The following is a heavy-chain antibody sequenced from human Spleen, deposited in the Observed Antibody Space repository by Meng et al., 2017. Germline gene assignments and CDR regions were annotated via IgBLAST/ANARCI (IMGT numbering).Heavy chain of an antibody. D-gene: IGHD3-22*01. J-gene: IGHJ4*02. V-gene: IGHV3-23*01. Sequence: GRSLRLSCAPSGFTFSDYYMSWVRQTPGNGLEWVSAISGTGGSTYYADSVKGRFTISRDNSKNTVFLQINSLRAEDTAVYYCARSPIDKYDLSALPLDYWGQGTLVTVSS. CDR3: ARSPIDKYDLSALPLDY. CDR1: GFTFSDYY. CDR2: ISGTGGST.